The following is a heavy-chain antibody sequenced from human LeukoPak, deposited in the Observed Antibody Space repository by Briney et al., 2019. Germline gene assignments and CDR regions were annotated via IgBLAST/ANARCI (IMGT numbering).Heavy chain of an antibody. J-gene: IGHJ4*02. CDR3: ASVGNRGYFDY. Sequence: ASVKVSCKVSGYTLTELSMHWVRQAPGQGLEWMGWINPNSGGTNYAQKFQGRVTMTRDTSISTAYMELSRLRSDDTAVYYCASVGNRGYFDYWGQGTLVTVSS. V-gene: IGHV1-2*02. CDR2: INPNSGGT. CDR1: GYTLTELS. D-gene: IGHD1-14*01.